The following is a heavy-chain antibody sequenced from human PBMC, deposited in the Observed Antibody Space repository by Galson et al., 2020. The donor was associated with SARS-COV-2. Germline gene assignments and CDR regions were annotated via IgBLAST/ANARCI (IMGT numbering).Heavy chain of an antibody. CDR2: IDWDDDK. CDR3: ARIVVEQQLVHDYYYGMDV. CDR1: GFSLSTSGMC. J-gene: IGHJ6*02. Sequence: SGPTLVKPTQTLTLTCTFSGFSLSTSGMCVSCIRQPPGKALEWLALIDWDDDKYYSTSLKTRLTISKDTSKNQVVLTMTNMDPVDTATYYCARIVVEQQLVHDYYYGMDVWGQGTTVTVSS. V-gene: IGHV2-70*01. D-gene: IGHD6-13*01.